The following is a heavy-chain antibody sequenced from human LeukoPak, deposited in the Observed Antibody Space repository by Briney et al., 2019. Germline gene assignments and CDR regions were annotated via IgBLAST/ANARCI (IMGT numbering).Heavy chain of an antibody. CDR3: TTEYWGSNY. CDR1: GFSFSSAW. Sequence: GGSLRLSCAGSGFSFSSAWMNWVRQAPGKGLEWVGPIKSNTNGGTTAYAAPVKGRFTISRDDSKNTLYLQMDSLKTEDTGVYYCTTEYWGSNYWGQGTLVTVSS. D-gene: IGHD7-27*01. CDR2: IKSNTNGGTT. J-gene: IGHJ4*02. V-gene: IGHV3-15*07.